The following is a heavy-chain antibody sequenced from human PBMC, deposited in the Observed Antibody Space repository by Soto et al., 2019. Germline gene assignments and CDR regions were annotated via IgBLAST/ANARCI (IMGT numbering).Heavy chain of an antibody. D-gene: IGHD4-17*01. J-gene: IGHJ5*02. CDR1: GFTFSRYG. CDR3: ARDDDYEANAIDL. Sequence: LSCVASGFTFSRYGMHWVRQAPGKGLEWVAVIWNDGSKQVYDDSVKGRFTISRDNSKNTLYLEMDSLRDEDTSVYYCARDDDYEANAIDLWGQGTLVTVSS. CDR2: IWNDGSKQ. V-gene: IGHV3-33*01.